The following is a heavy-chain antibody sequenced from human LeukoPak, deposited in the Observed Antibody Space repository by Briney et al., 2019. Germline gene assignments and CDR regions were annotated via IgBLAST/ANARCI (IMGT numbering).Heavy chain of an antibody. CDR1: GYTFTGYY. V-gene: IGHV1-2*02. CDR3: ARAKNTAMAYYYYYMDV. J-gene: IGHJ6*03. D-gene: IGHD5-18*01. Sequence: ASVKVSCKASGYTFTGYYMHWVRQAPGQGLEWMGWINPNSGGTNYAQEFQGRVTMTRDTSISTAYMELSRLRSDDTAVYYCARAKNTAMAYYYYYMDVWGKGTTVTVSS. CDR2: INPNSGGT.